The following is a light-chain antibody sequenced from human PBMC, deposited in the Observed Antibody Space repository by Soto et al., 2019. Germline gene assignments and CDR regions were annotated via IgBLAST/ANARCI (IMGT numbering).Light chain of an antibody. J-gene: IGKJ5*01. CDR1: QAISNY. Sequence: DVQMTQSPSSLSASVGNRVTITCRASQAISNYLNRHQQKPGQAPNLLIFAAKTLQSGVPSRFSGSGYGTDFTPTITTLQPEDVGIYYCQQCHATPLTFGQGTRREIK. CDR3: QQCHATPLT. CDR2: AAK. V-gene: IGKV1-39*01.